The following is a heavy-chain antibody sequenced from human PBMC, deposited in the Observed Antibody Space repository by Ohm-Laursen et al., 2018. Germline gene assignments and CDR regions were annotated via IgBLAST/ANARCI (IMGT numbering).Heavy chain of an antibody. D-gene: IGHD6-13*01. CDR2: ISGSGDST. CDR1: GFPFSIHA. Sequence: SLRLSCSASGFPFSIHAMGWVRQAPGKGLEWVSGISGSGDSTYYAYSVKGRFTISRDNSKNTLYLQMNNLKTEDTAVYYWAWGASSCYDYWGQGTLVTVSS. J-gene: IGHJ4*02. CDR3: AWGASSCYDY. V-gene: IGHV3-23*01.